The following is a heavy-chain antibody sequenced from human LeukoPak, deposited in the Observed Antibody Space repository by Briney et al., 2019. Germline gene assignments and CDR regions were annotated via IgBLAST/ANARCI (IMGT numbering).Heavy chain of an antibody. CDR1: GYTNPNYG. Sequence: ASVKVSCKISGYTNPNYGVTWVRQAPGQGLEWMGWISIYNGNTQYARRFQGRVTLTRDTSTTTVYMDLRSLTSDDTAVYYCASPAKGAFFYYYMDVWGKGTSVIVSS. V-gene: IGHV1-18*01. J-gene: IGHJ6*03. D-gene: IGHD3-3*01. CDR2: ISIYNGNT. CDR3: ASPAKGAFFYYYMDV.